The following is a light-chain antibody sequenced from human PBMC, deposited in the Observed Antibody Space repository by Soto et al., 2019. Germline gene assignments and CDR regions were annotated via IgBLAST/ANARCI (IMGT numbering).Light chain of an antibody. J-gene: IGLJ1*01. CDR2: GNN. Sequence: QSVLTQLPSASGTPGQTVTISCSGGRSNIGSNTVNWYQQLPGTAPKLLIYGNNQRPSGVPDRFSGLRSGTSASLAISGLRSEDEADYYCAIWDDSLNGFYVFGVGTKVTVL. CDR1: RSNIGSNT. CDR3: AIWDDSLNGFYV. V-gene: IGLV1-44*01.